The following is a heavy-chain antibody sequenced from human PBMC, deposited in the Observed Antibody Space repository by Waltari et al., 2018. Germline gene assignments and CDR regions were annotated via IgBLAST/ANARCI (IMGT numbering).Heavy chain of an antibody. Sequence: HLVESGGGLIQPGGSRRLSCAASGFTVTNYYKSWVRQAPGRGLECVSVIYSAVTTYYADSVKGRFTISRDTFRNTLYLQMDNLRPDDTAVYYCARGNTASLDYWGQGTLVTVSS. V-gene: IGHV3-53*01. J-gene: IGHJ4*02. D-gene: IGHD2-21*02. CDR3: ARGNTASLDY. CDR2: IYSAVTT. CDR1: GFTVTNYY.